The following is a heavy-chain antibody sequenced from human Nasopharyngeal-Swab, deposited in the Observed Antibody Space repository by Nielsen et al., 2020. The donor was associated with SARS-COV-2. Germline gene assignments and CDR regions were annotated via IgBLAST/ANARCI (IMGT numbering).Heavy chain of an antibody. CDR2: MYSAGTT. V-gene: IGHV3-53*04. D-gene: IGHD1/OR15-1a*01. J-gene: IGHJ6*02. CDR1: GFIVSNNY. CDR3: ATNPNYYGMDV. Sequence: GESLKISCAASGFIVSNNYMSWVRQAPGKGLEWVSVMYSAGTTYYADSVKGRFTISRHSSENSLYLQMNSLRAEDTALYYCATNPNYYGMDVWGQGTTVTVSS.